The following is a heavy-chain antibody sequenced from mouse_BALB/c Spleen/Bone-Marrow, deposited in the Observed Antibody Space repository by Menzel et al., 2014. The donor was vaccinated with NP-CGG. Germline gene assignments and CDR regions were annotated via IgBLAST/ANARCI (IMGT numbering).Heavy chain of an antibody. J-gene: IGHJ4*01. Sequence: EVKLVESGGGLVQPGGSLKLSCAASRFTFSSYGMSWVRQTPDKRLELVATINSNGGSTYYPDSVKGRFTISRDNAKNTPYLQMSSLKSEDTAMYYCARDRYYGYAMDYWGQGTSVTVSS. V-gene: IGHV5-6-3*01. D-gene: IGHD1-1*01. CDR1: RFTFSSYG. CDR2: INSNGGST. CDR3: ARDRYYGYAMDY.